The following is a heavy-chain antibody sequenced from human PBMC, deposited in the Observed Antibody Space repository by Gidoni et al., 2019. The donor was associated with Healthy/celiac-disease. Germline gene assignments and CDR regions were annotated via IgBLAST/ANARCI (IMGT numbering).Heavy chain of an antibody. J-gene: IGHJ4*02. CDR3: AKDILDGRESFDY. CDR2: ISYDGSNK. CDR1: GFPSSSYG. V-gene: IGHV3-30*18. Sequence: QVQLVASGGGVVQPGWSLGRSCAASGFPSSSYGRPWARQAPGKGLGGVAVISYDGSNKYYADSVKGRFTISRDNSKNTLYLQMNSLRAEDTAVYYCAKDILDGRESFDYWGQGTLVTVSS.